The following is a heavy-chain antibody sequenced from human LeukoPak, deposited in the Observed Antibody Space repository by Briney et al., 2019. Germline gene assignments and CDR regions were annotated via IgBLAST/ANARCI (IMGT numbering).Heavy chain of an antibody. CDR1: GGSISSSSYY. CDR2: IYYSGST. J-gene: IGHJ6*03. V-gene: IGHV4-39*01. D-gene: IGHD2-15*01. CDR3: TRLFCSGGSCYSGTIYYYYMDV. Sequence: SETLSLTCTVSGGSISSSSYYCGWIRQPPGKGPEWIGSIYYSGSTYYNPSLKSRVTISVDTSKNQFSLKLSSVTAADTAVYYCTRLFCSGGSCYSGTIYYYYMDVWGKGTTVTVSS.